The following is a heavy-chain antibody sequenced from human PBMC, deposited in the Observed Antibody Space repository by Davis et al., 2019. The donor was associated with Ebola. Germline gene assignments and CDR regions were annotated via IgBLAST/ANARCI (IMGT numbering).Heavy chain of an antibody. CDR3: TTPGIAVAGDY. J-gene: IGHJ4*02. CDR1: GGTFSSYA. D-gene: IGHD6-19*01. V-gene: IGHV1-69*13. Sequence: SVKVSCKASGGTFSSYAISWVRQAPGQGLEWKGGIIPIVGTANYAQKFQGRVTITADESTSTAYMELSSLRSEDTAVYYCTTPGIAVAGDYWGQGTLVTVSS. CDR2: IIPIVGTA.